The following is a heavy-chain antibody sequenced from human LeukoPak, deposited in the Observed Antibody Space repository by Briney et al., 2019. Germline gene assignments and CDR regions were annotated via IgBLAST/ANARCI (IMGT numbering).Heavy chain of an antibody. CDR1: GYTFTDDY. J-gene: IGHJ4*02. CDR2: INPNRGST. V-gene: IGHV1-2*07. Sequence: ASVKVSCKASGYTFTDDYMHCVRQAPRQGLEWMGWINPNRGSTNYAHKFQGRVTMTRNTSISTAYMEVRRLRSDDTAVYYCAPTPEAYSSNWNVWGQGTLVTVSS. D-gene: IGHD6-13*01. CDR3: APTPEAYSSNWNV.